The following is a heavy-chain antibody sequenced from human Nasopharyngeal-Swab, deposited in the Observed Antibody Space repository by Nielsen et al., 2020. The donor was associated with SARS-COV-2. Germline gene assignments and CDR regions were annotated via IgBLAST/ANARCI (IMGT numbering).Heavy chain of an antibody. V-gene: IGHV1-69*13. CDR3: ARGGYYGSGSYFHYYYGMDV. Sequence: SVKVSCKPSGGTFSSYAISWVRQAPGQALEWIGGIIPIFGTANYAQKFQGRVTITADESTSTAYMELSSLRSEDTAVYYCARGGYYGSGSYFHYYYGMDVWGQGTTVTVSS. J-gene: IGHJ6*02. CDR2: IIPIFGTA. D-gene: IGHD3-10*01. CDR1: GGTFSSYA.